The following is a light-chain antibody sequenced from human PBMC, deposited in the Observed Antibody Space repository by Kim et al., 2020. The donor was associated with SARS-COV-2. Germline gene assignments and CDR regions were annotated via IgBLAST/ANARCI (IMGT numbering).Light chain of an antibody. CDR1: SAPFVVYKS. V-gene: IGLV2-14*01. Sequence: QWITLSCTEGSAPFVVYKSVSWSQHHPGKAPKLIIFDVDTLASRISIRFSGSQSGTTASLTVSGLLAEDEADYYCSSYTISNIFVVFGGGTKLTVL. CDR2: DVD. J-gene: IGLJ2*01. CDR3: SSYTISNIFVV.